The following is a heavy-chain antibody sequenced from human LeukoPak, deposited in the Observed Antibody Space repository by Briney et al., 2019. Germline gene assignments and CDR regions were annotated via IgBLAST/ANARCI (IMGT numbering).Heavy chain of an antibody. CDR1: GLTFSNYA. CDR2: ISGSDGST. Sequence: PEGSLRLSCTASGLTFSNYAMSWVRQAPGKGLEWVSTISGSDGSTYYADSVKGRFTISRDNSKNTLYLQMNSLRVEDTAIYYCAKGRGYCTGGSCYSDYWGQGTLVTVSS. V-gene: IGHV3-23*01. CDR3: AKGRGYCTGGSCYSDY. J-gene: IGHJ4*02. D-gene: IGHD2-15*01.